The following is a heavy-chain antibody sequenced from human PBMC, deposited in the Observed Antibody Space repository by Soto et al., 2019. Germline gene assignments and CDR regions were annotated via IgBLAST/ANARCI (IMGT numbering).Heavy chain of an antibody. V-gene: IGHV3-33*01. CDR2: IWYDGSNK. J-gene: IGHJ3*02. D-gene: IGHD6-19*01. CDR3: ARDRGRTVAGHYAFDI. CDR1: GFTFSSYG. Sequence: QVQLVESGGGVVQPGRSLRLSCAASGFTFSSYGMHWVRQAPGKGLEWVAVIWYDGSNKYYADSVKGRFTISRDNSKNTLYLKMNSLRAEDTSVYYCARDRGRTVAGHYAFDIWGQGTMVTVSS.